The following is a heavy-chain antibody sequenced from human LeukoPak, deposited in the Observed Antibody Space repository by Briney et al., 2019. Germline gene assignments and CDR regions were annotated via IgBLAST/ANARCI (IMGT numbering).Heavy chain of an antibody. J-gene: IGHJ4*02. Sequence: SETLSLTCTVSGGSISGGDYSWSWIRQPPGKGLEWIGYIYNSGSTYYNPSLKSRVTISVDTSKNQFSLKLSSVTAADTAVYYCARLGYSGYQDPYYFDYWGQGTLVTVSS. V-gene: IGHV4-30-2*05. D-gene: IGHD5-12*01. CDR2: IYNSGST. CDR3: ARLGYSGYQDPYYFDY. CDR1: GGSISGGDYS.